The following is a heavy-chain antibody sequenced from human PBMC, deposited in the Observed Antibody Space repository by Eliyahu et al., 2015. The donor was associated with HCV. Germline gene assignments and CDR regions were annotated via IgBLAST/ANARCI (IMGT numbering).Heavy chain of an antibody. V-gene: IGHV1-69*01. CDR3: ARCEMDMGRGYSDYAGSAWGGMDV. Sequence: QVQLVQSGAEVRKPGSSVKVXCKVSGXTFSTYTIGWLRQTPGQGLEWMGGIIPIFGKAKYAQKFQGRVTITADESTITAYMELSSLRSDDTAMYYCARCEMDMGRGYSDYAGSAWGGMDVWGQGTTVTVSS. CDR2: IIPIFGKA. CDR1: GXTFSTYT. J-gene: IGHJ6*02. D-gene: IGHD5-12*01.